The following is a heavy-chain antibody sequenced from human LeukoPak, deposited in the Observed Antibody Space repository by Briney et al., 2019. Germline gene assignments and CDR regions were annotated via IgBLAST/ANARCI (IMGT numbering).Heavy chain of an antibody. CDR2: ISGRGVST. J-gene: IGHJ4*02. CDR3: AKAASGNWNDVSDY. CDR1: GFTFSTYA. D-gene: IGHD1-20*01. V-gene: IGHV3-23*01. Sequence: GGSLRLSCAASGFTFSTYAMSWVRKAPGKGLDWVSAISGRGVSTSYADSVRGRFTISRDNSKNTLYLQMNSLRAEDTAVYYCAKAASGNWNDVSDYWGQGTLVTVSS.